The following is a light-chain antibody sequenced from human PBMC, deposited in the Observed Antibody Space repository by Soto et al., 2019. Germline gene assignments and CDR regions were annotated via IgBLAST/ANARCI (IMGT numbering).Light chain of an antibody. Sequence: EIQMTQSPSTLSASVGDRVTITCRASQSISSWLAWYQQKPGKAPKLLIYKASSLESGVPSRFSGSGSGTEFTLTIISLQPDDVATYYCQQFRLPMYTFGQGTKLEIK. CDR1: QSISSW. CDR2: KAS. V-gene: IGKV1-5*03. J-gene: IGKJ2*01. CDR3: QQFRLPMYT.